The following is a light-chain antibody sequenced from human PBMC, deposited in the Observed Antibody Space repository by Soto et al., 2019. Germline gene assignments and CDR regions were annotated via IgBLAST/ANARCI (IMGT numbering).Light chain of an antibody. CDR3: RSYPSSSTLV. J-gene: IGLJ1*01. CDR1: SSDVGAYNF. CDR2: EVS. V-gene: IGLV2-14*01. Sequence: QSALTQPASVSGSPGQSITISCTGTSSDVGAYNFVSWYQQHPGKAPKLMIYEVSNRPSGVSNRFSGSKSGNTASLTISGLQAEDEADYYCRSYPSSSTLVFGSGTKLTVL.